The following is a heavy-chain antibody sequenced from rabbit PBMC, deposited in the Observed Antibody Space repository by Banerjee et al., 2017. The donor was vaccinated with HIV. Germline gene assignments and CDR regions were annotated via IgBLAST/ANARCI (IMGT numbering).Heavy chain of an antibody. CDR1: GFSFSSSYY. D-gene: IGHD6-1*01. CDR3: GRDRGVGYDLNL. V-gene: IGHV1S45*01. CDR2: IYAGSSGST. J-gene: IGHJ4*01. Sequence: QEQLEESGGGLVKSEGSLTLTCTASGFSFSSSYYMCWVRQAPGKGLEWIACIYAGSSGSTYYASWAKGRFTISKTSSTTVTLQMTSLTDADTATYFCGRDRGVGYDLNLWGPGTLVTVS.